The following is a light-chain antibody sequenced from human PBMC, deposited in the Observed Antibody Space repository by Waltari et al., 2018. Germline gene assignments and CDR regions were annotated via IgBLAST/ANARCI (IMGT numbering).Light chain of an antibody. J-gene: IGLJ2*01. CDR1: SSDAGGYNY. Sequence: QSALTQPASVSGSPGQSITISCTGTSSDAGGYNYVSWYQPHPGKAPKLMIYEVSNRPSGVSNCFSGSKSGNTASLTISVLQAEDEADYYCSSYTSSSTLVFGGGTKLTVL. V-gene: IGLV2-14*01. CDR3: SSYTSSSTLV. CDR2: EVS.